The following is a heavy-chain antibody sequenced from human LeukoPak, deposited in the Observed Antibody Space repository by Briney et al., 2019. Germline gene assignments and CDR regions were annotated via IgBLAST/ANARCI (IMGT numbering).Heavy chain of an antibody. J-gene: IGHJ4*02. Sequence: PGGSLRLSCAASGFTFSSYAMIWVRQAPGEGLEWVSAISGSGGRTFYADSVKGRFTISRDNSKNTLYLQMNSLRAEDTTVYYCAKGYYYYDSSGYFDYWGQGTLVTVSS. CDR2: ISGSGGRT. CDR1: GFTFSSYA. D-gene: IGHD3-22*01. CDR3: AKGYYYYDSSGYFDY. V-gene: IGHV3-23*01.